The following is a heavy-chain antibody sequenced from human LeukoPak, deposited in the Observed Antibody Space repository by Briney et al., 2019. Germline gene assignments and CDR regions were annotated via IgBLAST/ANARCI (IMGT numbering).Heavy chain of an antibody. J-gene: IGHJ4*02. CDR3: ARGIGYYGSGDY. V-gene: IGHV4-4*09. Sequence: SETLSLTCTVSGGSISSYYWSWIRQPPGKGLEWIGYIYTSGSTNYNPSLKSRVTISVDTSKNQFSLKLSSVTAADTAVYYCARGIGYYGSGDYWGQGTPVTVSS. D-gene: IGHD3-10*01. CDR2: IYTSGST. CDR1: GGSISSYY.